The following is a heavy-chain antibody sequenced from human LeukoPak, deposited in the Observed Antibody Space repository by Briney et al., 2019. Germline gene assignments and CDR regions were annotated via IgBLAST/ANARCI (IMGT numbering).Heavy chain of an antibody. Sequence: GRSLRLSCAASGFTFSSYAMHWVRQAPGKGLEWVAVISYDGSNKYYADSVKGRFTISRDNSKNTLYLQMNSPRAEDTAVYYCARGDYYGSGSYWWYFDYWGQGTLVTVSS. V-gene: IGHV3-30-3*01. CDR2: ISYDGSNK. CDR3: ARGDYYGSGSYWWYFDY. J-gene: IGHJ4*02. D-gene: IGHD3-10*01. CDR1: GFTFSSYA.